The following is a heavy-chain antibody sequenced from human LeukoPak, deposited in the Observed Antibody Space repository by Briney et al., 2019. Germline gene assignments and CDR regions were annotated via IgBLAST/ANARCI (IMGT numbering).Heavy chain of an antibody. CDR1: GGSFSGYY. D-gene: IGHD5-12*01. Sequence: SETLSLTCAVYGGSFSGYYWSWIRQPPGKGLEWIGEIKHSGSTNYNPSLKSRVTISVATSKNQFSLKLSSVTAADTAVYYCARINPYSGYDWVAFDYWGQGTLVTVSS. V-gene: IGHV4-34*01. CDR2: IKHSGST. CDR3: ARINPYSGYDWVAFDY. J-gene: IGHJ4*02.